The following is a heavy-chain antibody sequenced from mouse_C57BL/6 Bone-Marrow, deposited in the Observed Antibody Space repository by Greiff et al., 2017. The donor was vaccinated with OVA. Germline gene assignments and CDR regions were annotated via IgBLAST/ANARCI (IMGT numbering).Heavy chain of an antibody. Sequence: QVQLQQPGAELVRPGSSVKLSCKASGYTFTSYWLDWVKQRPGQGLEWIGNIYPSDSETHYNQKFKDKATLTVDKSSSTAYMQLSSLTSEDSAVYYCARCWDGAYWGQGTLVTVSA. J-gene: IGHJ3*01. CDR3: ARCWDGAY. V-gene: IGHV1-61*01. D-gene: IGHD4-1*01. CDR2: IYPSDSET. CDR1: GYTFTSYW.